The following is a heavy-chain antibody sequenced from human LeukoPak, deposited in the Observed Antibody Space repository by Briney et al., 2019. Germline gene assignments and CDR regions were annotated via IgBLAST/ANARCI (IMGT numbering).Heavy chain of an antibody. CDR2: IYSGGST. CDR3: ARVWGAVAGTLDY. J-gene: IGHJ4*02. V-gene: IGHV3-66*02. D-gene: IGHD6-19*01. CDR1: GFTVSSNY. Sequence: GGSLRLSCAASGFTVSSNYMSWVRQAPGKGMGWVSVIYSGGSTYYADSVKGRFTISRDNSKNPLYLQMNSLRAEDTAVYYCARVWGAVAGTLDYWGQGTLVTVSS.